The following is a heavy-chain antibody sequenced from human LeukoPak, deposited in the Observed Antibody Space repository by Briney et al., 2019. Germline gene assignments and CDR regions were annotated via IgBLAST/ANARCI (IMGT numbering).Heavy chain of an antibody. CDR1: GFTFINTW. J-gene: IGHJ4*02. D-gene: IGHD3-10*01. V-gene: IGHV3-15*07. CDR3: TKAAFYYTSGSLDY. Sequence: GGSLRLSCGASGFTFINTWMNWVRQAPGKGLEWVGRVKSKADGGTADYAAPVKGRFTISRDDSKNTLYLQMNSLKTEDTAMYFCTKAAFYYTSGSLDYWGQGTLVTVSS. CDR2: VKSKADGGTA.